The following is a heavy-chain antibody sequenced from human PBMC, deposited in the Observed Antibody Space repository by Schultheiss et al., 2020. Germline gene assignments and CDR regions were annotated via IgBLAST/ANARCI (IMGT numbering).Heavy chain of an antibody. CDR3: ARDSPVYGMDV. Sequence: SETLSLTCTVSGGSISSGGYYWSWIRQHPGKGLEWIGYIYYSGSTNYNPSLKSRVTISVDTSKNQFSLKLSSVTAADTAVYYCARDSPVYGMDVWGQGTTVTVSS. CDR2: IYYSGST. V-gene: IGHV4-61*08. J-gene: IGHJ6*02. CDR1: GGSISSGGYY.